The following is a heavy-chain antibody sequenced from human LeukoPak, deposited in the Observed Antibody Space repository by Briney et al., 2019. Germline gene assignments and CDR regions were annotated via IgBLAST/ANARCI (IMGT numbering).Heavy chain of an antibody. D-gene: IGHD3-10*01. CDR2: IDQEGGEQ. CDR1: GFTFSSYA. V-gene: IGHV3-7*01. Sequence: PGGPLRLSCAASGFTFSSYAMSWVRQAPGKGLEWVANIDQEGGEQNYVDSVKGRFSISRDNAKTSVYLQMNSLKVEDTAFYYCARSKAGGYWGQGTLVTVSS. J-gene: IGHJ4*02. CDR3: ARSKAGGY.